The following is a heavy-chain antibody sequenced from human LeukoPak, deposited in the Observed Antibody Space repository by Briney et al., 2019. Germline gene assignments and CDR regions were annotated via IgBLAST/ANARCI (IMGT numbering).Heavy chain of an antibody. D-gene: IGHD6-19*01. V-gene: IGHV3-9*01. Sequence: GGSLRLSCAASGFTFDDYAMHWVRQAPGKGLEWVSGISWNSGSIGYADSVKGRFTISRDNAKNSLFLQMNSLRAEDTALYYCAKDGTLLAVAGPFDYWGQGTLVTVSS. CDR3: AKDGTLLAVAGPFDY. CDR1: GFTFDDYA. CDR2: ISWNSGSI. J-gene: IGHJ4*02.